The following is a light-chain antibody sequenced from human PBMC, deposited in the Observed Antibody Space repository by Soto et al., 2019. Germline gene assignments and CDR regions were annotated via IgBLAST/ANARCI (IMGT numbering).Light chain of an antibody. Sequence: EIVLTQSPATLSLSPGERATLSCRASQSVSSYLAWYQQKPGQAPRLLIYDAPNRATGIPARFSGSGSGTDFTLTISSLEPGDFAVYYCQQRSNWLTFGGGTKVEIK. V-gene: IGKV3-11*01. J-gene: IGKJ4*01. CDR2: DAP. CDR1: QSVSSY. CDR3: QQRSNWLT.